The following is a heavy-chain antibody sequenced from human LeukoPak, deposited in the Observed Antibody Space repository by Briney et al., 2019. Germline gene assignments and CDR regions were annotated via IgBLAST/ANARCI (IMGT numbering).Heavy chain of an antibody. V-gene: IGHV3-30*18. CDR3: AKDREYQLPRTYYYYGMDV. CDR2: ISYDGSNK. Sequence: GRSLRLSCAASGFTFSSYGMHWVRQAPGKGLEWVAVISYDGSNKYYADSVKGRFTIPRDNSKNTLYLQMNSLRAEDTAVYYCAKDREYQLPRTYYYYGMDVWGKGTTVTVSS. CDR1: GFTFSSYG. D-gene: IGHD2-2*01. J-gene: IGHJ6*04.